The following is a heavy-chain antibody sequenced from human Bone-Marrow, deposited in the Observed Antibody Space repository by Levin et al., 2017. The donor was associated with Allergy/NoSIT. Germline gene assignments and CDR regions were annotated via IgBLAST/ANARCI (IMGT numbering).Heavy chain of an antibody. V-gene: IGHV3-7*04. D-gene: IGHD2-15*01. CDR1: GFTFSSYW. J-gene: IGHJ4*02. Sequence: SGGSLRLSCAASGFTFSSYWMSWVRQAPGKGLKWVANIKEDGSGKYYVDSVKGRFTISRDNAKNSLYLQMNSLRAEDTAVYYCARGLPYFDYWGQGTLVTVSS. CDR3: ARGLPYFDY. CDR2: IKEDGSGK.